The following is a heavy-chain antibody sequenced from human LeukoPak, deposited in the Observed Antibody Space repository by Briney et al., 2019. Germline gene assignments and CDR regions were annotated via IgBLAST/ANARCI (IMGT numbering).Heavy chain of an antibody. CDR3: ARGTSGWLVYFDY. CDR2: ISSSGSTI. J-gene: IGHJ4*02. CDR1: GFTFGDYA. Sequence: PGGSLRLSCAASGFTFGDYALNWVRQAPGKGLEWVSYISSSGSTIYYPDSVKGRFTISRDNAKNSLYLQMNSLRAEDTAVYYCARGTSGWLVYFDYWGQGTLVTVSS. V-gene: IGHV3-48*03. D-gene: IGHD6-19*01.